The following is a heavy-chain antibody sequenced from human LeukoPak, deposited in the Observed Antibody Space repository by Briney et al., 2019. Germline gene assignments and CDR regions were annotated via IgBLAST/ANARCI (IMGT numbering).Heavy chain of an antibody. CDR3: AKREKGTTGRFFDY. J-gene: IGHJ4*02. V-gene: IGHV3-23*01. Sequence: GGSLRLSCAASGFTFTIYAMTWVRQAPGKGLEWVSGISEGVGNTYYADSVKGRFTISRDHSKNTLYLQMNSLRAEDTALYYCAKREKGTTGRFFDYWGQGTLVTVSS. D-gene: IGHD4-17*01. CDR1: GFTFTIYA. CDR2: ISEGVGNT.